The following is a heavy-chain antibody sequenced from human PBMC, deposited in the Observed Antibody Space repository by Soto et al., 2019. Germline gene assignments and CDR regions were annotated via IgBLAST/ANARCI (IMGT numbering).Heavy chain of an antibody. Sequence: LNISCKGSGYSFTSYWIGWVRQLPGKGLEWMGIIYPGDSDTRYSPSFQGQVTISADKSISTAYLQWSSLKASDTAMYYCAREAYSSSSRGDYDYWGQGTLVTVSS. CDR3: AREAYSSSSRGDYDY. V-gene: IGHV5-51*01. J-gene: IGHJ4*02. CDR1: GYSFTSYW. D-gene: IGHD6-6*01. CDR2: IYPGDSDT.